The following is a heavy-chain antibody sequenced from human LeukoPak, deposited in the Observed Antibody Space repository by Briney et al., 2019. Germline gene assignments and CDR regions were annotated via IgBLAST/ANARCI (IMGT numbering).Heavy chain of an antibody. J-gene: IGHJ4*02. Sequence: GGSLRLSCAASGFTFSSYAMSWVRQAPGKGLEWVSAISGSGGSTYYADSVKGRFTISRDNSKNTLYLQMNSLRAEDTAVYYCAKGEDHYDSSAHRFWGQGTLVTVSS. CDR3: AKGEDHYDSSAHRF. CDR1: GFTFSSYA. D-gene: IGHD3-22*01. V-gene: IGHV3-23*01. CDR2: ISGSGGST.